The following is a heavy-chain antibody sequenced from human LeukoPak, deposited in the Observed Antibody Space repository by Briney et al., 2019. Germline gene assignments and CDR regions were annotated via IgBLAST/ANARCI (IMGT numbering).Heavy chain of an antibody. V-gene: IGHV4-39*07. J-gene: IGHJ6*03. CDR2: FYYSGST. CDR3: AKVRRSYYYYMDV. Sequence: SETLSLTCTVSGGSISSSSYYWGWIRQPPGKGLEWIGTFYYSGSTYNNPSLKSRVTISVDTSKNQFSLKLTSVTAADTAVYYCAKVRRSYYYYMDVWGKGTTVTVSS. CDR1: GGSISSSSYY.